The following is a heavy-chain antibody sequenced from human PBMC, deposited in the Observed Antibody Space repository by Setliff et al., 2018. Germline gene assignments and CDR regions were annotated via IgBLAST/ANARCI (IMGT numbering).Heavy chain of an antibody. CDR1: GFTVSTSY. D-gene: IGHD3-10*01. CDR2: IYSGGSI. V-gene: IGHV3-66*01. Sequence: LRLSCAAPGFTVSTSYMSWVRQAPGKGLEWVSTIYSGGSIFYADSVRGRFTISREPSKDTLSLQMDGLRVEGTAVYYCARDPPNVGYVTGRGYFYFGMAVWGHGNTVTVSS. J-gene: IGHJ6*02. CDR3: ARDPPNVGYVTGRGYFYFGMAV.